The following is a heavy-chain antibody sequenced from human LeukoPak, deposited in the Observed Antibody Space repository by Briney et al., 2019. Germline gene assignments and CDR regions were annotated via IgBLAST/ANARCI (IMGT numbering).Heavy chain of an antibody. V-gene: IGHV4-39*01. CDR2: IYYSGNT. D-gene: IGHD3/OR15-3a*01. J-gene: IGHJ4*02. Sequence: SETLSLTCTVSGVSISSSNSYWGWIRQPPGKGLAWIGSIYYSGNTYYNASLKSQVSISIDTSKNQFSLRLTSVTAADTAVYYCARQAGSGLFILPGGQGTLVTVSS. CDR3: ARQAGSGLFILP. CDR1: GVSISSSNSY.